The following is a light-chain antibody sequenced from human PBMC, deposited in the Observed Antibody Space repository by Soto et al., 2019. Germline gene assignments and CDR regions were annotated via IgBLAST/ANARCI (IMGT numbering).Light chain of an antibody. V-gene: IGLV2-11*01. J-gene: IGLJ1*01. CDR2: DVS. CDR1: SRDVGGYNY. Sequence: QSALTQPRSVSGSPGQSGTISCTGTSRDVGGYNYVSWYQQHPGKVPKLMIYDVSKRPSGVPDRFSGSKSGNTASLTISGLQADNEADYYCCSFAGSPLYVFGTGTKVTVL. CDR3: CSFAGSPLYV.